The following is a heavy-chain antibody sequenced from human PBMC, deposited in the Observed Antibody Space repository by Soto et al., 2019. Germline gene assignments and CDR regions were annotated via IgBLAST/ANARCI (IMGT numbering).Heavy chain of an antibody. D-gene: IGHD3-9*01. J-gene: IGHJ4*02. CDR3: VRDHDWGFDY. Sequence: EVQLEESGGGLVQPGGSLRLSCAASGFTFSRYAMNWVRQAPGKGLEWVSYLSSTFSIFYADAVKGRFPGSRDNARNSLQLQMTILRDEDTVVYYCVRDHDWGFDYWCQGALVTVSS. V-gene: IGHV3-48*02. CDR2: LSSTFSI. CDR1: GFTFSRYA.